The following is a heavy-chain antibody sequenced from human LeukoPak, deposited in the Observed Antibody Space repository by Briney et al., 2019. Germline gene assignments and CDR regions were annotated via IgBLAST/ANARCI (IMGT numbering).Heavy chain of an antibody. CDR3: ARSSREEGYTAYYYYYMDV. J-gene: IGHJ6*03. V-gene: IGHV4-59*01. Sequence: SETLSLTCTVSGGSISSYYWSWIRQPPGKGLEWIGYIYYSGSTNYNPSLKSRVTISVDTSKNQFSLKLSSVTAADTAVYYCARSSREEGYTAYYYYYMDVWGKGTTVTVSS. CDR2: IYYSGST. D-gene: IGHD2-2*02. CDR1: GGSISSYY.